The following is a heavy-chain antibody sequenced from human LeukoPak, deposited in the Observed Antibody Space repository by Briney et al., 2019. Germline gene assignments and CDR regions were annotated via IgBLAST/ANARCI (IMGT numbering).Heavy chain of an antibody. J-gene: IGHJ4*02. Sequence: SETLSLTCAVYGGSFSGYYWSWIRQPPGKGLEWIGEINHSGSTNYNPSPKSRVTISVDTSKNQFSLKLSSVTAADTAVYYCARGGGRGFYGSGSYYLYDYWGQGTLVTVSS. V-gene: IGHV4-34*01. CDR3: ARGGGRGFYGSGSYYLYDY. CDR2: INHSGST. CDR1: GGSFSGYY. D-gene: IGHD3-10*01.